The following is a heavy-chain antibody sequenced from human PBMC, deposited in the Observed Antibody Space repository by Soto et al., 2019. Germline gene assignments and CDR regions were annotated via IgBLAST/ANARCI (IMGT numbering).Heavy chain of an antibody. CDR1: GFTFGDYA. J-gene: IGHJ6*02. Sequence: PGGSLRLSCTASGFTFGDYAMSWVRQAPGKGLEWVGFIRSKAYGGTTEYAASVKGRFTISRDDSKSIAYLQMNSLKTEDTAVYYCTRVWDAMVTNYYYYYGMDVWGQGTTVTVSS. CDR3: TRVWDAMVTNYYYYYGMDV. V-gene: IGHV3-49*04. D-gene: IGHD5-18*01. CDR2: IRSKAYGGTT.